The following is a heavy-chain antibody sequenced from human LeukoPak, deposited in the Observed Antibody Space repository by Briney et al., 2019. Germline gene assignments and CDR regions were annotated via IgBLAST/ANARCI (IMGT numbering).Heavy chain of an antibody. D-gene: IGHD1-26*01. CDR2: ISGSGGSI. CDR3: ARSIVGATPFDP. CDR1: VFTFSSYA. V-gene: IGHV3-23*01. Sequence: GGSLRLSCAASVFTFSSYAMSWVPETPGKGLEWVSAISGSGGSIYYADSVKGRFTISRDNSKNTLYLQMNSLRAEDTAVYYCARSIVGATPFDPWGQGTLVTVSS. J-gene: IGHJ5*02.